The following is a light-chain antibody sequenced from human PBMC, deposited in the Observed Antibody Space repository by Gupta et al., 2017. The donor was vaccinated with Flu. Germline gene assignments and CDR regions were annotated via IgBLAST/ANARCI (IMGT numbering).Light chain of an antibody. Sequence: IQLTQSPSSLSASVGDRVTITCRASQSISSYLNWYQQKPGNAPKLRIYAASSLQSGGPSRFSGSGSGTDCTRTSSSLQPEDVATYYCLQGDRNTLTFGGGTKVDIK. CDR1: QSISSY. V-gene: IGKV1-39*01. J-gene: IGKJ3*01. CDR2: AAS. CDR3: LQGDRNTLT.